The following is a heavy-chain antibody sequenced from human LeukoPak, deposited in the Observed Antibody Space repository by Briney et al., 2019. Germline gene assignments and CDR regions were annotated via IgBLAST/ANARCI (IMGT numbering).Heavy chain of an antibody. CDR1: GLTFSSYG. V-gene: IGHV3-30*18. J-gene: IGHJ4*02. CDR2: ISYDGSNK. Sequence: QSGRSLRLSCAASGLTFSSYGMHWVRQAPGKGLEWVAVISYDGSNKYYADSVKGRFTISRDNSKNTLYLQMNSLRAEDTAVYYCAKLPDYGGVDYWGQGTLVTVSS. D-gene: IGHD4-23*01. CDR3: AKLPDYGGVDY.